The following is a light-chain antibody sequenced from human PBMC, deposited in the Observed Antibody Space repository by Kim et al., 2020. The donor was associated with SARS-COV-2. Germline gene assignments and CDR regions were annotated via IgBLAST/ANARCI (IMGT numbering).Light chain of an antibody. J-gene: IGLJ1*01. CDR3: QAWDNSALYV. Sequence: SPGQTASTTCAGDKLGDRYTSWYQQRPGQSPLLVIYQDPKRPSGIPARFSGSTSGNTATLTITGAHAMDEADYFCQAWDNSALYVFGPGTKVTVL. V-gene: IGLV3-1*01. CDR1: KLGDRY. CDR2: QDP.